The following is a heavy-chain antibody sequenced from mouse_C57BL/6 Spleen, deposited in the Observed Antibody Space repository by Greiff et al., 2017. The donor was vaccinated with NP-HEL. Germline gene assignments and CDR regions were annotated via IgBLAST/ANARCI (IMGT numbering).Heavy chain of an antibody. J-gene: IGHJ4*01. CDR2: INYDGSST. CDR3: ARGDGYYDAMDY. Sequence: EVQRVESEGGLVQPGSSMKLSCTASGFTFSDYYMAWVRQVPEKGLEWVANINYDGSSTYYLDSLKSRFIISRDNAKNILYLQMSSLKSEDTATYYCARGDGYYDAMDYWGQGTSVTVSS. V-gene: IGHV5-16*01. CDR1: GFTFSDYY. D-gene: IGHD2-3*01.